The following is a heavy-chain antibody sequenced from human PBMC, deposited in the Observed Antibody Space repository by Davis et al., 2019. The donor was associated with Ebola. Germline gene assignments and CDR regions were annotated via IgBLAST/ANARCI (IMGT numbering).Heavy chain of an antibody. CDR3: ARGPRNYYAMDV. CDR1: GFTFSSYA. Sequence: GESLKISCAASGFTFSSYAMSWVRQAPGKGLEWVSAISGSGGSTYYADSVKGRFTISRDNSKNTLYLQMNSLRAEDTAIYYCARGPRNYYAMDVWGQGTTVTVSS. CDR2: ISGSGGST. J-gene: IGHJ6*02. V-gene: IGHV3-23*01.